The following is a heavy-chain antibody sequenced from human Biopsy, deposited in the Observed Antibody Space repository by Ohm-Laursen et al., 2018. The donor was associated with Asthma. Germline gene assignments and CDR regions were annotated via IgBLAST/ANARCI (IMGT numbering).Heavy chain of an antibody. V-gene: IGHV3-30*18. CDR1: GFNFHNYG. J-gene: IGHJ4*02. CDR3: AKDRVAGRSYYFDY. Sequence: SLRLSCAASGFNFHNYGMNWVRRAPGKGLEWVAQILFDGRKISYPDSVKGRFTISRDNSKNTAYLQMNSLRPEDTAVYYCAKDRVAGRSYYFDYWGQGSLVSVSS. D-gene: IGHD6-13*01. CDR2: ILFDGRKI.